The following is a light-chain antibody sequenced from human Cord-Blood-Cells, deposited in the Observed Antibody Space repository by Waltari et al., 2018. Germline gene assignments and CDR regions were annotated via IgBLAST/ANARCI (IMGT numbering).Light chain of an antibody. CDR1: QSVSSSY. CDR2: DAS. J-gene: IGKJ4*01. CDR3: QQYGSSPPLT. Sequence: EIVLTQSPATLSLSPGERATLSCGASQSVSSSYLAWYQQKPGLEPRLLIYDASSRATGIPDRFSGSGSGTDFTLTISRLEPEEFAVYYCQQYGSSPPLTFGGGTKVEIK. V-gene: IGKV3D-20*01.